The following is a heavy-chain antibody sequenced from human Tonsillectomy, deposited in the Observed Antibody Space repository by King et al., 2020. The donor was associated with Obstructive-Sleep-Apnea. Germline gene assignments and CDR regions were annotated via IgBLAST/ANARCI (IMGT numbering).Heavy chain of an antibody. CDR2: IMCSGGST. J-gene: IGHJ4*02. CDR1: GFTFSSYA. V-gene: IGHV3-23*04. Sequence: VQLVESGGGLVQPGGALTLSCAASGFTFSSYAMSWVRQAPGKGLDLGSAIMCSGGSTYDAASGKGRFTISRDNSKNTLYLQMNSLNAEDTAVYYCAKERYYDSSGPFDYWGQGTLVTVSS. D-gene: IGHD3-22*01. CDR3: AKERYYDSSGPFDY.